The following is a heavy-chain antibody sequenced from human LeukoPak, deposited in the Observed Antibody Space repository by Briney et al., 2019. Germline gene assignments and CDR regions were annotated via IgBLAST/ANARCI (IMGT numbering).Heavy chain of an antibody. CDR1: GFTFSNAW. D-gene: IGHD3-10*01. CDR2: IKSKADGGTT. V-gene: IGHV3-15*01. CDR3: TTPMYYYGSGSYYYYYYMDV. Sequence: GGSLRLSCAASGFTFSNAWMSWVRQAPGKGLEWVGRIKSKADGGTTDYAAPVKGRFTISRDDSKNTLYLQMNSLKTEDTAVYYCTTPMYYYGSGSYYYYYYMDVWGKGTTVTISS. J-gene: IGHJ6*03.